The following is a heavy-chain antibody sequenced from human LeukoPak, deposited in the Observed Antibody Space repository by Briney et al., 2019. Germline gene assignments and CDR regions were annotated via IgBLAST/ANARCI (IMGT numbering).Heavy chain of an antibody. D-gene: IGHD2-15*01. V-gene: IGHV4-34*01. CDR1: GGSFSGYY. CDR2: INHSGST. CDR3: ARGRCSGGSCYAVDFDH. J-gene: IGHJ4*02. Sequence: PSETLSLTCAVYGGSFSGYYWSWIRQPPGKGLEWIGEINHSGSTNYNPSLKSRVTISVDTSKNQFSLKLSSVTAADTAVYYCARGRCSGGSCYAVDFDHWGQGTLVTVSS.